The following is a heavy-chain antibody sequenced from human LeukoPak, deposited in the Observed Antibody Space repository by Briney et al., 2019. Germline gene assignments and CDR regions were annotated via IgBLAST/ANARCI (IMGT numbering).Heavy chain of an antibody. D-gene: IGHD2-2*01. J-gene: IGHJ6*02. V-gene: IGHV1-69*13. CDR1: GGTFSSYA. CDR2: IIPIFGTA. CDR3: ARGAQLPFYYYYYGMDV. Sequence: ASVKVSCKASGGTFSSYAISWVRQAPGQGLEWMGGIIPIFGTANYAQKFQGRVTITADESTSTAYMELSSLRSEDTAVCYCARGAQLPFYYYYYGMDVWGQGTTVTVSS.